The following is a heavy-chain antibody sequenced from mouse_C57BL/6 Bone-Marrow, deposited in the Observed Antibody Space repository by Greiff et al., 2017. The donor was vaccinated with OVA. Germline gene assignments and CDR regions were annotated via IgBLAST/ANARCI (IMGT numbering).Heavy chain of an antibody. CDR1: GFTFTDYY. CDR3: ARYKGSPFAY. CDR2: IRNKANGYTT. Sequence: DVHLVESGGGLVQPGGSLSLSCAASGFTFTDYYMSWVRQPPGKALEWLGFIRNKANGYTTEYSASVKGRFTISRDNSQSILYLQMNALRAEDSATYYCARYKGSPFAYWGQGTLVTVSA. J-gene: IGHJ3*01. V-gene: IGHV7-3*01.